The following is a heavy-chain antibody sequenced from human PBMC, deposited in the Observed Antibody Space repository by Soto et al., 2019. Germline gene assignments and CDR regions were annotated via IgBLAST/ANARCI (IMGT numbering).Heavy chain of an antibody. D-gene: IGHD3-22*01. V-gene: IGHV3-23*01. J-gene: IGHJ4*02. CDR1: GFMFNNYA. CDR3: AKGLYYYDSSGYRLFDY. CDR2: VGVSGGTT. Sequence: LRLSCAASGFMFNNYAMSWVRQAPGKGLEWVSTVGVSGGTTYYADSLKGRFTISRDNSKKTVYLQMNRLRADDTAIYYCAKGLYYYDSSGYRLFDYLGQGTLVTASS.